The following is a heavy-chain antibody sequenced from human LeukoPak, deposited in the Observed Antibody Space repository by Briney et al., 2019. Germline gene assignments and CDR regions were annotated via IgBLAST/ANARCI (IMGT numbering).Heavy chain of an antibody. CDR2: IYPRDGST. CDR3: AIAAGYFDY. Sequence: ASVKVSCKASGYSFTSNYIHWVRQAPGQGLEWMGMIYPRDGSTSYAQKFQGRVTITADESTSTAYMELSSLRSEDTAVYYCAIAAGYFDYWGQGTLVTVSS. CDR1: GYSFTSNY. D-gene: IGHD6-13*01. J-gene: IGHJ4*02. V-gene: IGHV1-46*01.